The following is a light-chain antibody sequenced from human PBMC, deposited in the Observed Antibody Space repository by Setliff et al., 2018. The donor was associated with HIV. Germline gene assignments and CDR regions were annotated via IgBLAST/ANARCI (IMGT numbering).Light chain of an antibody. CDR3: CSYAGGYTYV. CDR1: SSDVGGYNY. J-gene: IGLJ1*01. CDR2: DVS. V-gene: IGLV2-11*01. Sequence: QSALTQPRSVSGSPGQSVTISCTGTSSDVGGYNYVSWYQQHPGKAPKLMIYDVSKRPSGVPDRFPGSKSGNTASLTISGLQAEDEADYYCCSYAGGYTYVFGTGTKVTVL.